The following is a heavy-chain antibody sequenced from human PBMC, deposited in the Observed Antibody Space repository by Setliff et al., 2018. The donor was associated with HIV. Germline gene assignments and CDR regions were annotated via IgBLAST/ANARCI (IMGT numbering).Heavy chain of an antibody. J-gene: IGHJ6*02. CDR2: IYASGST. CDR1: GGSFSSYH. CDR3: ARDPNYMDV. Sequence: SETLSLTCTVSGGSFSSYHWSWIRHRAGKGLEWIGHIYASGSTKYNPSLGGRASLSVDKSNNQVSLKLTSVTAADTAIYYCARDPNYMDVWGQGTTVTVSS. V-gene: IGHV4-4*07.